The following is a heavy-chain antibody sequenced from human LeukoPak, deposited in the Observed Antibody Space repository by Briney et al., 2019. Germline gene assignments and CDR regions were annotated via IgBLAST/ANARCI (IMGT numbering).Heavy chain of an antibody. V-gene: IGHV3-30*18. CDR1: GFTFSYSG. CDR2: ISYDGSNK. J-gene: IGHJ4*02. D-gene: IGHD2-21*02. Sequence: GGSLRPSCAASGFTFSYSGIHWVRQAPGKGLEWVATISYDGSNKYYADSVKGRFTISRDNSKNTLYLQMSSLRAEDTAVYYCAKSSCRGDCYSDYWGQGTLVTVSP. CDR3: AKSSCRGDCYSDY.